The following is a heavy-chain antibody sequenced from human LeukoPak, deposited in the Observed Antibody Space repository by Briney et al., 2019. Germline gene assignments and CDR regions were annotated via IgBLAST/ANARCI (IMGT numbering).Heavy chain of an antibody. CDR2: NSGSGGGR. V-gene: IGHV3-23*01. CDR3: AKRLWAVSGTYATFDY. Sequence: GGSLTLSCAPSGITLNYYPMIWLPHAPGKGLVWVLHNSGSGGGRHYEDYVKGRFTISRDNSKNKLSLQRHSLRVGDKAIYYCAKRLWAVSGTYATFDYWGQGTLVSVSS. D-gene: IGHD3-16*01. CDR1: GITLNYYP. J-gene: IGHJ4*02.